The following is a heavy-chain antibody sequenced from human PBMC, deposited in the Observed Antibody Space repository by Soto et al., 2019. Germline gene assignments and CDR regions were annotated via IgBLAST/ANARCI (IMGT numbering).Heavy chain of an antibody. CDR3: ARDPARNANNWFDP. CDR2: IYYSGST. D-gene: IGHD4-4*01. J-gene: IGHJ5*02. V-gene: IGHV4-59*01. Sequence: PSETLSLTCTVSGGSISSYYWSWIRQPPGKGLEWIGYIYYSGSTNYNPSLKSRVTISVDTSKNQFSLKLSSVTAADTAVYYCARDPARNANNWFDPWGQGTLVTVSS. CDR1: GGSISSYY.